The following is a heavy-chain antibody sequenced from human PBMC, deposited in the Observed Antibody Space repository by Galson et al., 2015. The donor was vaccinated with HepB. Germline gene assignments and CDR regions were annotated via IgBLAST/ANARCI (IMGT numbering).Heavy chain of an antibody. V-gene: IGHV4-61*02. J-gene: IGHJ5*02. Sequence: QVQLHESGPGLVKPSETLSLTCTVSGGSISSHSYYWNWIRQPAGKGLEWIGRIYTTGSTRYNPSLKSRVTLSVDTSKNQCSLKRNSVTAADTAVYYCARSTWELLDWFDPWGQGTLVTVSS. CDR1: GGSISSHSYY. CDR3: ARSTWELLDWFDP. CDR2: IYTTGST. D-gene: IGHD1-26*01.